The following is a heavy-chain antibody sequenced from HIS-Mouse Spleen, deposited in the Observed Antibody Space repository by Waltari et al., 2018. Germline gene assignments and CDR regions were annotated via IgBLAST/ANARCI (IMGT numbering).Heavy chain of an antibody. CDR2: IKQDGSEK. Sequence: EVQLVESGGGLVQPGGSLRLSCAASGVTFSSYWMSWVRQAPGEGVGGVANIKQDGSEKDYVDSVKGRFPISRDNAKNSLYLQMNSLRAEDTAVYYCARERRGPGWFDPWGQGTLVTVSS. CDR3: ARERRGPGWFDP. D-gene: IGHD5-12*01. CDR1: GVTFSSYW. J-gene: IGHJ5*02. V-gene: IGHV3-7*01.